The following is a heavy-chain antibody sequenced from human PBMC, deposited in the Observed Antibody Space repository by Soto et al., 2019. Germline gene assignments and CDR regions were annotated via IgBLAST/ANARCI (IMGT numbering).Heavy chain of an antibody. CDR1: GGSIGSNNW. CDR3: ASVYTGSYSDY. CDR2: IFHSGST. Sequence: PSDTLSLTCAFSGGSIGSNNWWSWVRQPPGKGLEWIGEIFHSGSTYYNPSLKTRVTISVDKSKNQFSLKLSSVTAADTAVYYSASVYTGSYSDYWGQGTLVT. J-gene: IGHJ4*02. V-gene: IGHV4-4*02. D-gene: IGHD1-26*01.